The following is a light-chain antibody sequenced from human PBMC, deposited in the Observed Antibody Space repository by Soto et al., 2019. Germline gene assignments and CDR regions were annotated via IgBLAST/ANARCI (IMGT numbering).Light chain of an antibody. CDR1: SSNIGADFD. V-gene: IGLV1-40*01. CDR2: GNT. Sequence: QSVLTQPPSVSGAPGQRITISCTGSSSNIGADFDVYWYQQLPGAAPKLLIYGNTNRPSGVPDRISGSKSGTSASLAITGLQAEDEADYYCQSYDSSLSGYVFGTGTKVTVL. J-gene: IGLJ1*01. CDR3: QSYDSSLSGYV.